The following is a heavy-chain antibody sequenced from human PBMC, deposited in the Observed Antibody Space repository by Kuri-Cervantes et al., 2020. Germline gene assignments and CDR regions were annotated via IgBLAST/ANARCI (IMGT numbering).Heavy chain of an antibody. CDR1: GGPISSTNYY. V-gene: IGHV4-34*01. D-gene: IGHD3-16*02. J-gene: IGHJ4*02. Sequence: SETLSLTCAVSGGPISSTNYYWGWIRQTPGKGLEWIGEINHSGSTNYNPSLKSRVTISVDTSKNQFSLKLSSVTAADTAVYYCARGRHAHYDYVWGSYRFWGQGTLGTVSS. CDR2: INHSGST. CDR3: ARGRHAHYDYVWGSYRF.